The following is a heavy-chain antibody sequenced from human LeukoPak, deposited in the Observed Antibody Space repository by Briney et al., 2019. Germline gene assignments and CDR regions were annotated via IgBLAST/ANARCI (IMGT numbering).Heavy chain of an antibody. J-gene: IGHJ4*02. D-gene: IGHD3-10*01. CDR1: GFTFSSYA. CDR3: ARDLTPEDYYGSGGY. CDR2: ISYDGSNK. Sequence: QTGGSLRLSCAASGFTFSSYAMHWVRQAPGKGLEWVAVISYDGSNKYYADSVKGRFTISRDNSKNTLYLQMNSLRAEDTAVYYCARDLTPEDYYGSGGYWGQGTLVTVSS. V-gene: IGHV3-30-3*01.